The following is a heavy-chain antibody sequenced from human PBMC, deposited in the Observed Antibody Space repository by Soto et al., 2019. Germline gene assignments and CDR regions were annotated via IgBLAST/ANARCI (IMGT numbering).Heavy chain of an antibody. J-gene: IGHJ4*01. CDR2: TNWDGRIA. CDR1: GFSFDNYT. D-gene: IGHD6-13*01. CDR3: AKDEGAAVESPGD. Sequence: GGSMRLSCAASGFSFDNYTMHWVRLDPGKGLQCVSYTNWDGRIAMYADSVKGRFTISRDNTNNHLYLQMNSLRSDDTALYYCAKDEGAAVESPGDWGHVTLVTVSS. V-gene: IGHV3-43*01.